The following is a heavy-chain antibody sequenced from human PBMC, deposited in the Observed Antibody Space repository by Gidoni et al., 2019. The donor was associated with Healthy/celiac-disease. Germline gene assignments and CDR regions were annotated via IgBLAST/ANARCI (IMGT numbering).Heavy chain of an antibody. Sequence: EVQLVESGGGLVQPGGSLRLSCSASGFTFSSYAMHWVRQAPGKGLEYVSAISSNGGSTYYADSVKGRFTISRDNSKNTLYLQMSSLRAEDTAVYYCVKDMHRPSSPWDWYYYYGMDVWGQGTTVTVSS. CDR3: VKDMHRPSSPWDWYYYYGMDV. CDR2: ISSNGGST. CDR1: GFTFSSYA. J-gene: IGHJ6*02. D-gene: IGHD6-6*01. V-gene: IGHV3-64D*06.